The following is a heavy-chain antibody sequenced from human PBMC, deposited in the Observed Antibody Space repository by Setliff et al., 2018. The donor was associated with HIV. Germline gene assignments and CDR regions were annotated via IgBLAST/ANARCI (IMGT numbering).Heavy chain of an antibody. J-gene: IGHJ6*02. CDR3: AKDDVVGVSVVRMDV. CDR2: INSDGSST. Sequence: LRLSCAASGFTFSSYWMHWVRQAPGKGLVWVSRINSDGSSTSYADSVRGRFTISRDNSENTVYLQMNSLRTQDTAVYYCAKDDVVGVSVVRMDVWGQGTTVTVSS. CDR1: GFTFSSYW. D-gene: IGHD1-26*01. V-gene: IGHV3-74*01.